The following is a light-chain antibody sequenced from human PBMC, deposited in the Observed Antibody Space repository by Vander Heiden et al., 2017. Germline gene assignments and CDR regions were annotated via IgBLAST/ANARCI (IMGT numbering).Light chain of an antibody. CDR3: QQYNNWPPYT. CDR1: QCVSSN. Sequence: EIVMTQTPGTLSVSPGERATLSCRASQCVSSNLAWYQQKPGQAPKLLIYGASTRATGSPARFSGSGSGTEFTLSIGSLQSEDFAVYYCQQYNNWPPYTFGQGTRLEIK. CDR2: GAS. V-gene: IGKV3-15*01. J-gene: IGKJ2*01.